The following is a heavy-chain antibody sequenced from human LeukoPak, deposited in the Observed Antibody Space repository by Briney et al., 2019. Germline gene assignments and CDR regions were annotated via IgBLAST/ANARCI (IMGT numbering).Heavy chain of an antibody. J-gene: IGHJ3*02. CDR2: INTNTGNP. V-gene: IGHV7-4-1*02. D-gene: IGHD2-8*01. CDR3: ARLVLGWSPLGYAFDI. Sequence: ASVKVSCKASGYTFTSYAMNWVRQAPGQGLEWMGWINTNTGNPTYAQGFTGRFVFSLDTSVSTAYLQISSLKAEDTAVYYCARLVLGWSPLGYAFDIWGQGAMVTVSS. CDR1: GYTFTSYA.